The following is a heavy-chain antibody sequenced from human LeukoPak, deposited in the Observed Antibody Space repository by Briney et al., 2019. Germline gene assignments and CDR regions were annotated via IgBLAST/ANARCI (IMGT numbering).Heavy chain of an antibody. J-gene: IGHJ4*01. V-gene: IGHV3-21*01. CDR2: ITSSTSYM. CDR1: GFTFSSYN. Sequence: GGSLRLSCAASGFTFSSYNMNWVRQAPGKGLEWVSSITSSTSYMYYADSVKGRFTISRDNAKNSVYLQMNSLRAEDTAVYYCARASKILTGYFDYWGQGTLVTVSS. CDR3: ARASKILTGYFDY. D-gene: IGHD3-9*01.